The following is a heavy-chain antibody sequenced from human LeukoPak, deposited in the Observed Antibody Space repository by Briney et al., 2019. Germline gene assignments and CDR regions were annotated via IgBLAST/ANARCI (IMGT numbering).Heavy chain of an antibody. D-gene: IGHD6-19*01. Sequence: EASVKVSCKASGGTFSSYAISWVRQAPGQGLEWMGGIIPIFGTANYAQKFQGRGTITTDESTSTAYMELSSLRSEDTAVYYCARDQRYSSGWYSGWFDPWGQGTLVTVSS. J-gene: IGHJ5*02. V-gene: IGHV1-69*05. CDR1: GGTFSSYA. CDR3: ARDQRYSSGWYSGWFDP. CDR2: IIPIFGTA.